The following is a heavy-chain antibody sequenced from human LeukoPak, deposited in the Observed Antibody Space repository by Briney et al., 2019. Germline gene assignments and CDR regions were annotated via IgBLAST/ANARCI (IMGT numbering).Heavy chain of an antibody. CDR3: ARGGVVAAPGNAFDI. CDR2: IYHSGST. CDR1: GYSISSGYY. Sequence: SETLSLTCAVSGYSISSGYYWGWIRQPPGKGLEWIGSIYHSGSTYCNPSLKSRVTISADTSKNQFSLRLSSVTAADTALYYCARGGVVAAPGNAFDIWGQGTMVTVFS. D-gene: IGHD2-15*01. J-gene: IGHJ3*02. V-gene: IGHV4-38-2*01.